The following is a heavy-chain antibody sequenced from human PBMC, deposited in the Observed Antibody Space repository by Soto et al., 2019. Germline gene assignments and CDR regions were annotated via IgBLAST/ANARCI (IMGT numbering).Heavy chain of an antibody. J-gene: IGHJ5*02. CDR3: ARVIRFLEWPSRGFDP. CDR2: IYYSGST. CDR1: GGSISSGGYY. D-gene: IGHD3-3*01. Sequence: SETLSLTCTVSGGSISSGGYYWSWIRQHPGKGLEWIGYIYYSGSTYYNPSLKSRVTISVDTSKNQFSLKLSSVTAADTAVYYCARVIRFLEWPSRGFDPWGQGTLVTVSS. V-gene: IGHV4-31*03.